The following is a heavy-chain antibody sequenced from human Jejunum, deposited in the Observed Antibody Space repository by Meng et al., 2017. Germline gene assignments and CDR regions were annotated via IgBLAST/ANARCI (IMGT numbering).Heavy chain of an antibody. CDR3: ARDHMGSLDY. CDR1: GGSVSSAGYQ. J-gene: IGHJ4*02. CDR2: AST. Sequence: QVRRQESGPGLVRPSATLSLICSVSGGSVSSAGYQWSWIRQPPGKGLEWIGYASTNYNPSLKSRVTISVDTSKNQFSLRLTSVTAADTAVYYCARDHMGSLDYWGQGILVTVSS. V-gene: IGHV4-61*08. D-gene: IGHD1-26*01.